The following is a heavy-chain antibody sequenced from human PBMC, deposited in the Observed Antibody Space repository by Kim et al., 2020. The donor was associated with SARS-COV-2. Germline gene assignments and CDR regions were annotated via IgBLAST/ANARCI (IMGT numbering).Heavy chain of an antibody. J-gene: IGHJ4*02. CDR1: GYTFTSYG. CDR2: ISAYNGNT. Sequence: ASVNVSCKASGYTFTSYGISWVRQAPGQVLEWMGWISAYNGNTNYAQKLQGRVTMTKDTSTSTAYMELRSLRSDDTAVYYCERDSTLRYFDWLQWFGVDYWGQGTLVTVSS. CDR3: ERDSTLRYFDWLQWFGVDY. D-gene: IGHD3-9*01. V-gene: IGHV1-18*01.